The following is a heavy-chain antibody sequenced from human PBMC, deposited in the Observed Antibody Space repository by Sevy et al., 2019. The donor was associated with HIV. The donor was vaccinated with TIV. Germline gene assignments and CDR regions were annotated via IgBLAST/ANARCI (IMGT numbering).Heavy chain of an antibody. V-gene: IGHV3-15*01. Sequence: GGSLRLSCAASGFTFSNAWMSWVRQAPGKGLEWVGRIKSKTDGGTTDYAAPGKGRFTISRDDSNNTLYLHMNSLKTEDTAIYYCTTDSEGRGRSALFDYWGQGTLVTVSS. D-gene: IGHD3-16*01. CDR3: TTDSEGRGRSALFDY. CDR1: GFTFSNAW. CDR2: IKSKTDGGTT. J-gene: IGHJ4*02.